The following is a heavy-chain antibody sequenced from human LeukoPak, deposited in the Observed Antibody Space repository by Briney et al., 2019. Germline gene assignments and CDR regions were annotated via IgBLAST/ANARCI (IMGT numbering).Heavy chain of an antibody. CDR1: GFTFSSYG. CDR2: IWYDGSNK. J-gene: IGHJ6*02. Sequence: GGSLRLSCAASGFTFSSYGMHWVRQAPGKGLEWVAVIWYDGSNKYYADSVKGRFTISRDNSKNTLYLQMNSLRAEDTAVYYCARDPYGSGSYYPPPSTRYGMDVWGQGTTVTVSS. CDR3: ARDPYGSGSYYPPPSTRYGMDV. D-gene: IGHD3-10*01. V-gene: IGHV3-33*01.